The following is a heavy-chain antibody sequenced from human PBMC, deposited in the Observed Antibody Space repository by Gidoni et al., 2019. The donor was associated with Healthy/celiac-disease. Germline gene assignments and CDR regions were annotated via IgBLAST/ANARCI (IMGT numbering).Heavy chain of an antibody. CDR2: INPSGGST. D-gene: IGHD3-16*01. CDR1: GYTFTSYY. Sequence: QVQLVQYGAEVKKPGDSVKVSCKASGYTFTSYYMHWVRQAPGQGLEWMGIINPSGGSTSYAQKFQGRVTMTRDTSTSTVYMDLSSLRSEDTAVYYCARVVAPLGGYFDYWGQGTLVTVSS. CDR3: ARVVAPLGGYFDY. V-gene: IGHV1-46*01. J-gene: IGHJ4*02.